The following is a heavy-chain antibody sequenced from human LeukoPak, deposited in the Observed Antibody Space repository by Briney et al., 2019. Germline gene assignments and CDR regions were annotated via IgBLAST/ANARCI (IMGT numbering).Heavy chain of an antibody. J-gene: IGHJ4*02. CDR3: ARDLSSWYVLDY. CDR2: ITSGGSTI. Sequence: QTGGSLRPSRAASGFIFSVYEMNWVRQPPGEWLEWISYITSGGSTIYYADSVKGRFTISRDNAENSLFLQMNSLRAEDTAVYYCARDLSSWYVLDYWGQGTLVTVSS. V-gene: IGHV3-48*03. CDR1: GFIFSVYE. D-gene: IGHD6-13*01.